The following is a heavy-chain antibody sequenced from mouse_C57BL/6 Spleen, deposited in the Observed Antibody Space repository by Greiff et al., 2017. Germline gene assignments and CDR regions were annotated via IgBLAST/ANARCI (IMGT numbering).Heavy chain of an antibody. CDR3: ARGELDY. Sequence: VKLMESGAELVRPGASVKLSCKASGYTFTDYYINWVKQRPGQGLEWIARIYPGSGNTYYNEKFKGKATLTAEKSSSPAYMQLSSLTSEDSAVYFCARGELDYWGQGTTLTVSS. V-gene: IGHV1-76*01. J-gene: IGHJ2*01. CDR2: IYPGSGNT. CDR1: GYTFTDYY.